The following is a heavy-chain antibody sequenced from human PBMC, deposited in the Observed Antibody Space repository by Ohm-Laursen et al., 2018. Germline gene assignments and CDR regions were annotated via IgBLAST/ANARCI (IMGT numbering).Heavy chain of an antibody. D-gene: IGHD4-11*01. J-gene: IGHJ4*02. CDR1: GFTFSSYS. CDR3: ARGSSRDYRE. Sequence: SLRLSCSASGFTFSSYSMNWVRQAPGKGLEWVSSISSSSSYIYYADSVKGRFTISRDNGQNVLYLQMTRLRADDTAIYYCARGSSRDYREWGQGTLVTVSS. V-gene: IGHV3-21*06. CDR2: ISSSSSYI.